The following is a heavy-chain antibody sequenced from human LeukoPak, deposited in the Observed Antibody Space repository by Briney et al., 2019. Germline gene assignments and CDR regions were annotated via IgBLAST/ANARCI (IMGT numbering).Heavy chain of an antibody. J-gene: IGHJ3*02. V-gene: IGHV3-21*01. CDR1: GFTFSSYS. CDR3: ARADSPLGDYDPKTDAFDI. Sequence: PGGSLRLSCAAAGFTFSSYSMNWVRQAPGKGLEWVSSISSAGTYIYYADSVKGRFTISRDNAKKSLFLQMNSLRAEDTAVYYCARADSPLGDYDPKTDAFDIWGQGTMVTVSS. D-gene: IGHD4-17*01. CDR2: ISSAGTYI.